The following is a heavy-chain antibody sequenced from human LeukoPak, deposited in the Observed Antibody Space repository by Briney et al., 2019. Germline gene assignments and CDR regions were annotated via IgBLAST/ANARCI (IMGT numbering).Heavy chain of an antibody. J-gene: IGHJ4*02. D-gene: IGHD3-22*01. CDR3: ARGDSYDSSGCHL. V-gene: IGHV3-53*01. CDR1: GFTVSSNY. CDR2: IYSGGST. Sequence: GSLRLSCAASGFTVSSNYLSWVRQAPGKGLEWVSVIYSGGSTYYADSVKGRFTISRDNSKNTLYLQMNSLRAEDTAVYYCARGDSYDSSGCHLWGQGTLVTVSS.